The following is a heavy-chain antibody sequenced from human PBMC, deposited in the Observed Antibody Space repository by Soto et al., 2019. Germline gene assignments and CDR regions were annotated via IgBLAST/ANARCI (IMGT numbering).Heavy chain of an antibody. CDR2: IYSGGST. D-gene: IGHD4-17*01. V-gene: IGHV3-53*01. J-gene: IGHJ4*02. Sequence: GGSLRLSCAASGFTVSSNYMSWVRQAPGKGLEWVSVIYSGGSTYYADSVKGRFTISRDNSKNTLYLQMNSLRAEDTAVYYCARAIVYDYGDYYFDYWGQGTLVTVSS. CDR1: GFTVSSNY. CDR3: ARAIVYDYGDYYFDY.